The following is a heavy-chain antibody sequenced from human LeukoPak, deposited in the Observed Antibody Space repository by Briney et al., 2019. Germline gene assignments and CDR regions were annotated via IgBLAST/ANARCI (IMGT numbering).Heavy chain of an antibody. D-gene: IGHD6-25*01. V-gene: IGHV3-74*01. Sequence: GGSLRLSCAASGFTFSSYWMHWVRQAPGKGLVWVSRINSDGSSTGYADSVKGRFTISRDNAKNTLYLQMNSLRAEDTAVYYCARGGNSYGGGYNYQYYYGMDVWGQGTTVNVSS. J-gene: IGHJ6*02. CDR1: GFTFSSYW. CDR2: INSDGSST. CDR3: ARGGNSYGGGYNYQYYYGMDV.